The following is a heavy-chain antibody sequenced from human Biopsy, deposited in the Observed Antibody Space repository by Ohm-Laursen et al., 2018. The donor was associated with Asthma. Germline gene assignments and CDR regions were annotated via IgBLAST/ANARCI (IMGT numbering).Heavy chain of an antibody. V-gene: IGHV3-30*18. CDR2: ISYDGNHK. Sequence: SLRLSCAAAGFMFRSFGMHWVRQAPGKGLEWVAVISYDGNHKFYEDSVKGRFTISRDNSKNTLYLQMNSLRTEDTAVYYCAKRRGYSGHDNDYWGQGTLVTVSS. D-gene: IGHD5-12*01. CDR3: AKRRGYSGHDNDY. J-gene: IGHJ4*02. CDR1: GFMFRSFG.